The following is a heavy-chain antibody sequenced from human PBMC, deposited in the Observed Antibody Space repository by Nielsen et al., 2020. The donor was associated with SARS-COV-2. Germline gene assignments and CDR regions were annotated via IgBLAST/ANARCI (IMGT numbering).Heavy chain of an antibody. J-gene: IGHJ4*02. CDR1: GGSVSSGSYY. V-gene: IGHV4-61*01. Sequence: SETLSLTCTVSGGSVSSGSYYWSWIRQPPGKGLEWIGYIYYSGSTNYNPSLKSRVTISVDTSKNQFSLKLSSVTAADTAVYYCARGAGAFGVVTLFDYWGQGTLVTVSS. CDR3: ARGAGAFGVVTLFDY. CDR2: IYYSGST. D-gene: IGHD3-3*01.